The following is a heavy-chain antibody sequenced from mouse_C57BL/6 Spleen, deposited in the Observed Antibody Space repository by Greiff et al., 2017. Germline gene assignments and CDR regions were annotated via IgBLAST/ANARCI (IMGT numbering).Heavy chain of an antibody. Sequence: VQLVESGPELVKPGASVKISCKASGYAFSSSWMNWVKQRPGKGLEWIGRISPGDGDTKYNGKLKGKATLTADKSSSTAYMQLSSLTSEDSAVYVCARRRDYDGADYFDYWGQGTTLTFSS. CDR3: ARRRDYDGADYFDY. CDR1: GYAFSSSW. J-gene: IGHJ2*01. CDR2: ISPGDGDT. V-gene: IGHV1-82*01. D-gene: IGHD2-4*01.